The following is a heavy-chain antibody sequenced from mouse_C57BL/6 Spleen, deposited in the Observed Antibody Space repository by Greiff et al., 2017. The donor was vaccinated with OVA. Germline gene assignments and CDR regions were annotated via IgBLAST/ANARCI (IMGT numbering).Heavy chain of an antibody. CDR3: ARYYY. Sequence: VKLQQPGAELVKPGASVKLSCKASGYTFTSYWMQWVKQRPGQGLEWIGEIDPSDSYTNYNQKFKGKATLTVDTSSSTAYMQLSSLTSEDSAVYYCARYYYWGQGTTLTVSS. CDR1: GYTFTSYW. J-gene: IGHJ2*01. CDR2: IDPSDSYT. V-gene: IGHV1-50*01.